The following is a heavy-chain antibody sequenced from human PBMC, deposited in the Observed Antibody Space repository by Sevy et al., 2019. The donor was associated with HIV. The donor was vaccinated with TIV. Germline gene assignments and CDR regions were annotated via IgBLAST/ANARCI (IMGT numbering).Heavy chain of an antibody. CDR2: IRKDGSNK. J-gene: IGHJ4*02. D-gene: IGHD3-22*01. CDR3: ARGGDFNDRSAKRDFDY. V-gene: IGHV3-33*01. CDR1: GFTFSNYG. Sequence: GGSLRLSCAASGFTFSNYGMHWVRQAPGKGLEWVAVIRKDGSNKYYANYVKGRFTISRDNSKNTLYLQMNSLRDEDTAEYFCARGGDFNDRSAKRDFDYWGQGTLVTISS.